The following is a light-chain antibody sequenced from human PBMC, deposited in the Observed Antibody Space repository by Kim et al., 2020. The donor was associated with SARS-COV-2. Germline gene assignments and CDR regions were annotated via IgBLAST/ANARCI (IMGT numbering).Light chain of an antibody. J-gene: IGKJ4*01. CDR1: QDIRNN. CDR3: QQYVIWPPLT. V-gene: IGKV3-15*01. Sequence: EIVMTQSPATLSVSPGERVILSCRASQDIRNNLAWYQQKPGQAPRLLIHGASIRATGIPARFSGSGSETEFTLTISSLQSEDFAVYYCQQYVIWPPLTFGGGTKVEIK. CDR2: GAS.